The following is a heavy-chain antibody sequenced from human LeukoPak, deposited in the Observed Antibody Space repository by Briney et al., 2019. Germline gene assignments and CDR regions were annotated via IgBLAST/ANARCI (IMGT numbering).Heavy chain of an antibody. Sequence: PGGSLRLSCAASGFTFSSYPINWVRQAPGKGLEWVSHIKSDGSTIFYADSVKGRFIISRDNARNSLYLQMNSLRDEDTAVYYCATDSNWSFDSWGLGTLVTVSS. CDR1: GFTFSSYP. CDR2: IKSDGSTI. CDR3: ATDSNWSFDS. J-gene: IGHJ4*02. V-gene: IGHV3-48*02. D-gene: IGHD1-20*01.